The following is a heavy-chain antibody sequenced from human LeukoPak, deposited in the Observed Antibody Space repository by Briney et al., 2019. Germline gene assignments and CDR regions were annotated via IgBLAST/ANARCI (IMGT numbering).Heavy chain of an antibody. Sequence: SVRVSCKASGGTFSSYAISWVRQAPGQGLEWMGRIIPIFGIANYAQKFQGRVTITADKSTSTAYMELSSLRSEDTAVYYCASIAESTPGNHQEYYGMDVWGQGTTVTVSS. CDR2: IIPIFGIA. J-gene: IGHJ6*02. D-gene: IGHD1-14*01. V-gene: IGHV1-69*04. CDR1: GGTFSSYA. CDR3: ASIAESTPGNHQEYYGMDV.